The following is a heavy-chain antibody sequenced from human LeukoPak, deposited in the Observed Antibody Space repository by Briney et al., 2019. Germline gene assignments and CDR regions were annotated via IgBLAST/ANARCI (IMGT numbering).Heavy chain of an antibody. CDR2: ISSSSIYI. V-gene: IGHV3-21*01. J-gene: IGHJ4*02. D-gene: IGHD3-22*01. CDR3: AIANYYDSIVYRAPLR. CDR1: GFTFCSYS. Sequence: GGSPRLPCAASGFTFCSYSMNWVRQAPGKGPELVSSISSSSIYIYYADSVKGRFPISSHNAKHPLYLQINSLRAEDTAVYYCAIANYYDSIVYRAPLRWGQGTMVSVCS.